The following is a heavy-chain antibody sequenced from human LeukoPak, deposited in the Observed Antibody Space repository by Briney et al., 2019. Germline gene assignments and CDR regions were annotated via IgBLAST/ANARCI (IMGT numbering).Heavy chain of an antibody. Sequence: GGSLRLSCEASGFSLSNYAMYWVRQAPGKGLEWVAVIWYDGTNKYYGDSVKGRFTISRDNAENSLFLQMNSLRAEDTAVYYCASEMAASYFDYWGQGTLVTVSS. CDR1: GFSLSNYA. CDR3: ASEMAASYFDY. CDR2: IWYDGTNK. V-gene: IGHV3-33*01. D-gene: IGHD5-24*01. J-gene: IGHJ4*02.